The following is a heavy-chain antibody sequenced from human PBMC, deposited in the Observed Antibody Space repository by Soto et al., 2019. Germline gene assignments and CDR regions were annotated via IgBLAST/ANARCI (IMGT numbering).Heavy chain of an antibody. Sequence: PGGSLRLSCAASGFTFSSYGMHWVRQAPGKGLEWVAVISYDGSNKYYADSVKGRFTISRDNSKNTLYLQMNSLRAEDTAVYYCAKEDSSSWPPDLDYWGQGTLVTVSS. J-gene: IGHJ4*02. CDR3: AKEDSSSWPPDLDY. CDR2: ISYDGSNK. D-gene: IGHD6-13*01. CDR1: GFTFSSYG. V-gene: IGHV3-30*18.